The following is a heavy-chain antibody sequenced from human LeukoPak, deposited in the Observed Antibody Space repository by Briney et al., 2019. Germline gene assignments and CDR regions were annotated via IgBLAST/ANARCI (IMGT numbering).Heavy chain of an antibody. CDR1: GGSISSYY. V-gene: IGHV4-34*01. Sequence: TSETLSLTCTVSGGSISSYYWSWIRQPPGKGLEWIGEINHSGSTNYNPSLKSRVTISVDTSKNQFSLKLSSVTAADTAVYYCADRWVGMDVWGQGTTVTVSS. CDR2: INHSGST. J-gene: IGHJ6*02. CDR3: ADRWVGMDV.